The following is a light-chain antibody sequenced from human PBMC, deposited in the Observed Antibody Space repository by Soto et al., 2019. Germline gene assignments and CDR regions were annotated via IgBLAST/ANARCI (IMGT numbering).Light chain of an antibody. CDR2: DVN. V-gene: IGLV2-11*01. Sequence: QSVLTQPRSVSGSPGQSVTISCTGTSSGVGGYNYVSWYQQHPGKAPKLMVYDVNRRPPGVPDRFFGSKSGNTASLTVSGLQAEDEADYYCVSFAGGTYVFGTGTKLTVL. CDR3: VSFAGGTYV. CDR1: SSGVGGYNY. J-gene: IGLJ1*01.